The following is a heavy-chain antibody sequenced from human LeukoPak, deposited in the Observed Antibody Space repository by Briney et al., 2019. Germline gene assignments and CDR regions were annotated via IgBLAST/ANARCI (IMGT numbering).Heavy chain of an antibody. CDR3: ARDRGYYDSSGYYYGGDFDY. J-gene: IGHJ4*02. CDR2: INPNSGGT. CDR1: GYTFTGYY. D-gene: IGHD3-22*01. Sequence: ASVKVSCKASGYTFTGYYMHWVRQAPGQGLEWMGWINPNSGGTNYAQKFQGRVTMTRDTSISTAYMELSRLRSDDTAVYYCARDRGYYDSSGYYYGGDFDYWGQGTLVAVSS. V-gene: IGHV1-2*02.